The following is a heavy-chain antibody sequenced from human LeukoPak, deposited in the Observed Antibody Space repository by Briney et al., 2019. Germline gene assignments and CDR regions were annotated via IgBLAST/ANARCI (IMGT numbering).Heavy chain of an antibody. CDR2: IFYTGST. J-gene: IGHJ2*01. V-gene: IGHV4-39*01. CDR3: ARRAACDIYWYFDL. D-gene: IGHD2-15*01. CDR1: GGSISSSNYY. Sequence: SEPLSLTCTVCGGSISSSNYYWSWIRPPPGKGLEWFGSIFYTGSTHYNPSLRTRVTVSVDTSKNQFSLKLKSVTAADTAVYYCARRAACDIYWYFDLWGRGTLVTVSS.